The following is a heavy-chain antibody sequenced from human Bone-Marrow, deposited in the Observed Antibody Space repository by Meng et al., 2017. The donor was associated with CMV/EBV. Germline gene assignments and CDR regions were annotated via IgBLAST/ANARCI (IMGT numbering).Heavy chain of an antibody. V-gene: IGHV4-34*01. CDR3: ARVGFWSGWFDP. D-gene: IGHD3-3*01. CDR1: DEYFRSYS. J-gene: IGHJ5*02. Sequence: LACSVCDEYFRSYSWTWLGQRPGRGVECSENINTGGSTNYNTSLKSRVTISVNTSTNQFSLRLSSVTAADTAVYYCARVGFWSGWFDPWGQGTLVTVSS. CDR2: INTGGST.